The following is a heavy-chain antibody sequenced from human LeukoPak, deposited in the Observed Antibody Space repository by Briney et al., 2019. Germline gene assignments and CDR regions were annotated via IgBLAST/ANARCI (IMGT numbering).Heavy chain of an antibody. J-gene: IGHJ3*02. CDR3: ARDIEVGATGHDAFDI. CDR1: GGSISSYY. D-gene: IGHD1-26*01. V-gene: IGHV4-59*01. Sequence: SETLSPTCTVSGGSISSYYWSWIRQPPGKGLGWIGYIYYSGSTNYNPSLKSRVTISVDTSKNQFSLKLSSVTAADTAVYYCARDIEVGATGHDAFDIWGQGTMVTVSS. CDR2: IYYSGST.